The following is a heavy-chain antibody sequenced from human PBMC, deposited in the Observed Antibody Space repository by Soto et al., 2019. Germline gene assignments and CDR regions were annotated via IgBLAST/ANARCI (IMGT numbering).Heavy chain of an antibody. CDR1: GGSISSGDYY. Sequence: QVQLQESGPGLVKPSQTLSLTCTVSGGSISSGDYYWSWIRQPPWKGLEWIGYIYYSGSTYYNTSLKSRVTISVDTSKNQFSLKLSSVTAADTAVYYCARSITMIVGYAFDIWGQGTMVTVSS. V-gene: IGHV4-30-4*01. D-gene: IGHD3-22*01. CDR3: ARSITMIVGYAFDI. J-gene: IGHJ3*02. CDR2: IYYSGST.